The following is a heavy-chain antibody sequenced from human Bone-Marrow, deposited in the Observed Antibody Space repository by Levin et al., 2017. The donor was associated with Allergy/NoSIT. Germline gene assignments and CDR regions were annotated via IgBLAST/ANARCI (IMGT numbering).Heavy chain of an antibody. CDR2: ISYDGSKQ. V-gene: IGHV3-30*04. Sequence: PGESLKISCAASGFIFRNYAMHWVRQAPGKGLEWVAVISYDGSKQYYADSVQGRFTISRDNSKNAVFFQMNNLTTEDTAVYYASSRAVVQPATEAFDLWGQGTMVTVSS. D-gene: IGHD2-15*01. J-gene: IGHJ3*01. CDR3: SSRAVVQPATEAFDL. CDR1: GFIFRNYA.